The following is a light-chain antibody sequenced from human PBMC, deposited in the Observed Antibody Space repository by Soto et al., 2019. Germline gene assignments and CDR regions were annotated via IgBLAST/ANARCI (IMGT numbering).Light chain of an antibody. CDR3: SSYTSSNTL. J-gene: IGLJ2*01. V-gene: IGLV2-14*01. CDR2: EVS. Sequence: ALTQPASVSGSPGQSITISCTGTSSDVGDYKYVSWYQQHPGKAPKLMIYEVSNRPSGVSNRFSGSKSGNTASLTISGLQAEDEADYYCSSYTSSNTLFGGGTKVTVL. CDR1: SSDVGDYKY.